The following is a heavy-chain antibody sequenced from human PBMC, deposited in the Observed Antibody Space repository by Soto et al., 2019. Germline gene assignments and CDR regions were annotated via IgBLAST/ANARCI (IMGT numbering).Heavy chain of an antibody. V-gene: IGHV4-39*01. CDR2: IFYSGST. J-gene: IGHJ4*02. CDR3: ARRESYDILTGYYHFDY. D-gene: IGHD3-9*01. CDR1: DGSIRSSSHY. Sequence: SETLSLTSTVSDGSIRSSSHYWGWIRQPPGKGLEWIGSIFYSGSTSYNPSLKSRVTISVDTSKNQFSLKLSSVTAADTAVYYCARRESYDILTGYYHFDYWGQETLVTVSS.